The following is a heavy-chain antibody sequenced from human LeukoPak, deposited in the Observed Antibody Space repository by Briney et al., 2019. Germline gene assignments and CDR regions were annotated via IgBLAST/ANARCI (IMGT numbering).Heavy chain of an antibody. CDR2: IYSGGTT. Sequence: GGALRLSCAVSGFTVSGNYMSWVRQAPGKGLEWVSLIYSGGTTYYADSVKGRFTISRDNSKNTLYLQMNSLRAEDTAVYYCARRAGGYSHPYDYWGQGILVTVSS. J-gene: IGHJ4*02. CDR3: ARRAGGYSHPYDY. V-gene: IGHV3-53*01. D-gene: IGHD4-23*01. CDR1: GFTVSGNY.